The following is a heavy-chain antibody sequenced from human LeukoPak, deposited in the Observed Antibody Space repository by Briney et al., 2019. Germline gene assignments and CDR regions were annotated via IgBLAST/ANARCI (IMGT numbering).Heavy chain of an antibody. V-gene: IGHV4-38-2*01. D-gene: IGHD3-9*01. CDR2: IYHSGST. CDR3: AGARYDILTGCWFDP. Sequence: PSETLSLTCAVSGYSISSGYYWGWIRQPPGKGLEWIGSIYHSGSTYYNPSLKSRVTISVDTSKNQFSLKLSSVTAADTAVYYCAGARYDILTGCWFDPWGQGTLVTVSS. J-gene: IGHJ5*02. CDR1: GYSISSGYY.